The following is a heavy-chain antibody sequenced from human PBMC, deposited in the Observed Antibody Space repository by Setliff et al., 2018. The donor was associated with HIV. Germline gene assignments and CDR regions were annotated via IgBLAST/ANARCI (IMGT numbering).Heavy chain of an antibody. D-gene: IGHD3-10*01. V-gene: IGHV4-61*02. J-gene: IGHJ6*02. CDR3: ARARYIVIRGDAGMDV. CDR1: GGSISSGSYF. CDR2: VSSRGDT. Sequence: SETLSLTCTVSGGSISSGSYFWTWIRQPAGKGLEWIGRVSSRGDTNYNPSLKSRVTISVDTSKNQVSLKLSSVTASDTAVYYCARARYIVIRGDAGMDVWGPGTTVTVSS.